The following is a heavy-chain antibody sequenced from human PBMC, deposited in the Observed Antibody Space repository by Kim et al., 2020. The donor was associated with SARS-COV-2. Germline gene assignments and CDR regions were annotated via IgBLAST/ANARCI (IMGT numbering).Heavy chain of an antibody. CDR2: IYYTGSS. V-gene: IGHV4-30-4*01. Sequence: SETLSLTCTVSGGSISSGDYYWSWIRQPPGKGLEWIGYIYYTGSSHYNPSLNSRVTISIDTSKNQFSLKVSSVTAADTAVYYCARGPPIGGGRCYSHWGQGTLVTVSS. CDR1: GGSISSGDYY. D-gene: IGHD2-21*02. J-gene: IGHJ4*02. CDR3: ARGPPIGGGRCYSH.